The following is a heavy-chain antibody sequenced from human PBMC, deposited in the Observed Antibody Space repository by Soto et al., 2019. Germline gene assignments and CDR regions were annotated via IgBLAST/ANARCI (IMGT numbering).Heavy chain of an antibody. D-gene: IGHD1-26*01. CDR1: GGSISSYY. CDR3: ARGLSGSYVQTFHV. V-gene: IGHV4-59*01. CDR2: IYYSGSI. Sequence: SETLSLTCTVSGGSISSYYWSWIRQPPGKGLEWIGYIYYSGSINYNPSLKSRVTISVDTSKNQFSLKLSSVTAADTAVYYCARGLSGSYVQTFHVWGQGTTVTVSS. J-gene: IGHJ6*02.